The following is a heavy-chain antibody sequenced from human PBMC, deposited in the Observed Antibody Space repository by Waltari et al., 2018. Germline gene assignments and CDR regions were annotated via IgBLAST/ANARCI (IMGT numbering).Heavy chain of an antibody. CDR3: AREGDIVVVVAAHNWFDP. D-gene: IGHD2-15*01. J-gene: IGHJ5*02. CDR2: IYHSGST. Sequence: QVQLQESGPGLVKPSETLSLTCAVSGYSISSGYYWGWIRQPPGKGLEWIGSIYHSGSTYYNPSLKSRVTISVDTSKKQFSLKLSSVTAADTAVYYCAREGDIVVVVAAHNWFDPWGQGTLVTVSS. CDR1: GYSISSGYY. V-gene: IGHV4-38-2*02.